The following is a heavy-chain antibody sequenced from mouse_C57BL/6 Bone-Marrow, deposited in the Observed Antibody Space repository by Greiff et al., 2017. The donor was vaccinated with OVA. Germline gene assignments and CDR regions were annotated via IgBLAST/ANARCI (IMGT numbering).Heavy chain of an antibody. CDR2: IYPGSGNT. V-gene: IGHV1-76*01. J-gene: IGHJ2*01. Sequence: VQLQQSGAELVRPGASVKLSCKASGYTFTDYYINWVKQRPGQGLEWIARIYPGSGNTYYNEKFKGQATLTAEKSSSTASMQLSSLTSEDSAFYFCARRYLSFDYWGQGTTLTVSS. CDR3: ARRYLSFDY. CDR1: GYTFTDYY.